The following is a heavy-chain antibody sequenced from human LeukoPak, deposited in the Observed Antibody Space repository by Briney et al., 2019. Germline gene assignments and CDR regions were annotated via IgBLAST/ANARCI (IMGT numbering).Heavy chain of an antibody. CDR2: INPSGGNT. D-gene: IGHD1-26*01. J-gene: IGHJ5*02. CDR1: GCTFTSYY. Sequence: ASVKVSCKASGCTFTSYYMHWVRQAPGQGLEWMGIINPSGGNTSYAQKFQGRFTMTRDTSTSTVYMELSSLRAEDTAVYYCARDFEVGATMGPGDNWFDPWGQGTLVTVSS. CDR3: ARDFEVGATMGPGDNWFDP. V-gene: IGHV1-46*01.